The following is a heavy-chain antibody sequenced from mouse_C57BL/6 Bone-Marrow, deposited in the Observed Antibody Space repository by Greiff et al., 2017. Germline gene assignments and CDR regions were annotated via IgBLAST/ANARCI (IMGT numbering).Heavy chain of an antibody. CDR2: INYDSSST. J-gene: IGHJ2*01. D-gene: IGHD1-1*01. CDR3: ARDGYYYGSSPSYFDY. CDR1: GFTFSDYY. Sequence: EVKVVESEGGLVQPGSSMKLSCTASGFTFSDYYMAWVRQVPEKGLEWVANINYDSSSTYYLDSLKSRFIISRDNAKNILYLQMSSLKSEDTATYYCARDGYYYGSSPSYFDYWGQGTTLTVSS. V-gene: IGHV5-16*01.